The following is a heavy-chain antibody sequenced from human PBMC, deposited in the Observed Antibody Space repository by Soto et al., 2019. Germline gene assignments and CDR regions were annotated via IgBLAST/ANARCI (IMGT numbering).Heavy chain of an antibody. V-gene: IGHV3-30*18. Sequence: LRLSCAASGFTFSSYGMHWVRQAPGKGLEWVAVISYDGSNKYYADSVKGRFTISRDNSKNTLYLQMNSLRAEDTAVYYCAKSGKLEHPRYYYYGMDVWGQGTKVTVSS. CDR2: ISYDGSNK. J-gene: IGHJ6*02. CDR1: GFTFSSYG. D-gene: IGHD1-1*01. CDR3: AKSGKLEHPRYYYYGMDV.